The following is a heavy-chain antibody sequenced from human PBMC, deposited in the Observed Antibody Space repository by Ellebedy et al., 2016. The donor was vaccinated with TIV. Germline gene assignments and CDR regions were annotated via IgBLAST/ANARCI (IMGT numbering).Heavy chain of an antibody. V-gene: IGHV3-7*01. D-gene: IGHD1-26*01. CDR3: ASWDYSGSYSLLDAFDI. CDR1: GFTFSTYW. J-gene: IGHJ3*02. CDR2: IKHDGSEQ. Sequence: GESLKISCAASGFTFSTYWMSWVRQAPGKGLEWVANIKHDGSEQYYVDSVKGRFTTSRDNAKNSVYLQMNSLRAEDTAVYYCASWDYSGSYSLLDAFDIWGQGTMVTVSS.